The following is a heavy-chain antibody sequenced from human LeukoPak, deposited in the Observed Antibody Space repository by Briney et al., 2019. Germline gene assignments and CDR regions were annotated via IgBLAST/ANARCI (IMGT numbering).Heavy chain of an antibody. CDR2: FDPEDGET. CDR3: AKDRRDCSGGSCYVGEVYFDY. Sequence: ASVKVSCKVSGYTLTELSMHWVRQAPGKGLEWMGGFDPEDGETIYAQKFQGRVTMTEDTSTDTAYMELSSLRAEDTAVYYCAKDRRDCSGGSCYVGEVYFDYWGQGTLVTVSS. CDR1: GYTLTELS. D-gene: IGHD2-15*01. J-gene: IGHJ4*02. V-gene: IGHV1-24*01.